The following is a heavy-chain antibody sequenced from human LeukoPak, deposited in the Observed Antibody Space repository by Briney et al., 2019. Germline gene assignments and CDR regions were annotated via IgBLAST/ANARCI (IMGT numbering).Heavy chain of an antibody. CDR3: ARDNYGVYSY. J-gene: IGHJ4*02. CDR1: VFTFSRYW. Sequence: GGSLRLSCAASVFTFSRYWMSRVRQAPGKGLEWVANIQADGNEKYYADSVKGRFTIFKDNAQASLYLHMNSLRAEDTAVYYCARDNYGVYSYWGQGTLVIVSS. CDR2: IQADGNEK. D-gene: IGHD4/OR15-4a*01. V-gene: IGHV3-7*01.